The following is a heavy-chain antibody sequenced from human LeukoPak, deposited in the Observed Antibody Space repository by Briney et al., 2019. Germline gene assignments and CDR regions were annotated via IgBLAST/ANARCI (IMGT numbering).Heavy chain of an antibody. Sequence: GGSLRLSCAASGFTFSSYAMRWVRQAPGKGLEWVSTISGSGGSTYYADSVKGRFTISRDNSKNTLYLQMNSLRAEDTAVYYCARRDGSGSYSDYYMDVWGKGTTVTVSS. CDR1: GFTFSSYA. D-gene: IGHD3-10*01. CDR3: ARRDGSGSYSDYYMDV. V-gene: IGHV3-23*01. J-gene: IGHJ6*03. CDR2: ISGSGGST.